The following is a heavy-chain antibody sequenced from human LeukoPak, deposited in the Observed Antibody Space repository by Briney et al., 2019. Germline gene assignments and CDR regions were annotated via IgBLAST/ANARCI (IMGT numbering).Heavy chain of an antibody. Sequence: PSETLSLTCAVYGGSFSGYYWSWIRQPPGKGLEWIGEINHSGSTNYNPSLKSRVTISVDTSKNQFSLKLSSVTAADTAVYYCARDRGGVGALTSAFDIWGQGTNVTVSS. D-gene: IGHD1-26*01. V-gene: IGHV4-34*01. CDR1: GGSFSGYY. CDR3: ARDRGGVGALTSAFDI. J-gene: IGHJ3*02. CDR2: INHSGST.